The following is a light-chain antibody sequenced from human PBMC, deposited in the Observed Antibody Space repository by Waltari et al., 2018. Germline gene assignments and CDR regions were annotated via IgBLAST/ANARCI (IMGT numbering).Light chain of an antibody. CDR3: AARDDSLSAPVF. CDR1: SSDIGSKY. CDR2: RNT. J-gene: IGLJ2*01. V-gene: IGLV1-47*01. Sequence: QSVLTQPPSASGTPGQRVTISCSGSSSDIGSKYVYWYQQLPGTAPKLLIYRNTQRPSGIPDPFSASKSGTSASLAISGLRSEDEADYYCAARDDSLSAPVFFGGGTKLTVL.